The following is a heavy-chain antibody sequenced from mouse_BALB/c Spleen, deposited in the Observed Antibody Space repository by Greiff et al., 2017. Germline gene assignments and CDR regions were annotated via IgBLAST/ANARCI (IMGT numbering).Heavy chain of an antibody. CDR2: INPSTGYT. D-gene: IGHD1-1*01. J-gene: IGHJ1*01. Sequence: VQLQQSGAELAKPGASVKMSCKASGYTFTSYWMHWVKQRPGQGLEWIGYINPSTGYTEYNQKFKDKATLTADKSSSTAYMQLSSLTSEDSAVYYCARSPYGSSLYWYFDVWGAGTTVTVSS. CDR1: GYTFTSYW. V-gene: IGHV1-7*01. CDR3: ARSPYGSSLYWYFDV.